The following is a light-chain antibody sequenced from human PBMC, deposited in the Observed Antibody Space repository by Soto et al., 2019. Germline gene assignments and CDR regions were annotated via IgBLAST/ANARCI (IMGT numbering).Light chain of an antibody. CDR1: QSVVTY. CDR2: DAS. Sequence: ENVLTQSPGTLSLSPGERATLSCRASQSVVTYLAVDQQKPGQAPRLLIFDASKRATGIPARFSGSGSGTDFTLTISSLEPEDSAVYYCQQRHMWPITFGQGTRLEFK. V-gene: IGKV3-11*01. CDR3: QQRHMWPIT. J-gene: IGKJ5*01.